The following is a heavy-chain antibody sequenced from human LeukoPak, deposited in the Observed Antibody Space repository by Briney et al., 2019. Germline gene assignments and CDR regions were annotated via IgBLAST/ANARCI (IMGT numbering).Heavy chain of an antibody. D-gene: IGHD3-10*01. CDR3: ARDLPAITMVRGVIISKPGGMDV. Sequence: PGGSLRLSCAASGFTVRSNYMSWVRQAPGKGLEWVSVLYSDGSTYYADSVKGRFTISRDNSKNTLYLQMNSLRAEDTAVYYCARDLPAITMVRGVIISKPGGMDVWGQGTTVTVSS. V-gene: IGHV3-53*01. CDR2: LYSDGST. J-gene: IGHJ6*02. CDR1: GFTVRSNY.